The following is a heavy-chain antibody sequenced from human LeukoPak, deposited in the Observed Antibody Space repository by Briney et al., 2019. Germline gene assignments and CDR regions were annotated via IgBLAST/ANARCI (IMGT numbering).Heavy chain of an antibody. D-gene: IGHD3-22*01. V-gene: IGHV4-59*08. CDR2: IYYSGST. CDR1: GGSISSYY. CDR3: ARNPYYYDSSGCSLYYYGMDV. J-gene: IGHJ6*02. Sequence: SETLSLTCTVSGGSISSYYWSWIRQPPGKGLEWIGYIYYSGSTNYNPSLKSRVTISVDTSKNQFSLKLSSVTAADTAVYYCARNPYYYDSSGCSLYYYGMDVWGQGTTVTVSS.